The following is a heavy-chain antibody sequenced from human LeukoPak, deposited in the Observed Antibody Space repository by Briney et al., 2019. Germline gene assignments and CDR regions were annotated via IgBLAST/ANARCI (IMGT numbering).Heavy chain of an antibody. CDR3: ARAQPFGGC. CDR1: GFTFNMYG. D-gene: IGHD3-10*01. Sequence: GGSLRLSCAASGFTFNMYGMHWVRQAPGKGLEWMAVISFDGSNIYYADSVKGRFTISRDNSKNTLFLQMNSLRLEDTAVYYCARAQPFGGCWGQGTLVTVSS. V-gene: IGHV3-30*03. CDR2: ISFDGSNI. J-gene: IGHJ4*02.